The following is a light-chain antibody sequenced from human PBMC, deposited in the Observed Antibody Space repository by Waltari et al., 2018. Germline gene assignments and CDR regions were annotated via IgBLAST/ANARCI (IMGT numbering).Light chain of an antibody. Sequence: QSALTQPASVSGSPGQSITISCIGTSSDIGRYNYVSWYQHHPGKAPKLMIFDVNNRPAGVSDRFSGSKSGNTASLTISGLQAEDEADYYCSSYTTTTTLLVVFGGGTKLTVL. CDR3: SSYTTTTTLLVV. J-gene: IGLJ2*01. V-gene: IGLV2-14*03. CDR1: SSDIGRYNY. CDR2: DVN.